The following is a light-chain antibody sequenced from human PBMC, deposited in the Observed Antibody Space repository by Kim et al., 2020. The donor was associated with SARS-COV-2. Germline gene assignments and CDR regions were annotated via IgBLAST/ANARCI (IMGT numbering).Light chain of an antibody. V-gene: IGKV1-17*03. CDR3: LQHNDYPRT. CDR2: GAS. J-gene: IGKJ1*01. CDR1: QDIRIH. Sequence: DIQMTQSPSAMSASVGDNVTLTCRASQDIRIHLAWFQQKPGKAPKRLIYGASSLQRGVPSRFSGSGSGTQFTLTINSLQPEDFAVYFCLQHNDYPRTFGQGTKVDIK.